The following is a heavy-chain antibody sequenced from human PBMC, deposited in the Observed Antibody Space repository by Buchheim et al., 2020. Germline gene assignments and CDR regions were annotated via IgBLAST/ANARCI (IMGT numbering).Heavy chain of an antibody. CDR2: MNPNSGNP. CDR3: ARGLEWYDILTGYYGGWFDP. V-gene: IGHV1-8*01. CDR1: GYTFTSYD. D-gene: IGHD3-9*01. Sequence: QVQLVQSGAEVKKPGASVKVSCKASGYTFTSYDINWVRQATGQGLEWMGWMNPNSGNPGYAQKFQGRVTMTRNTSISTDDMELSSLRSEDTAVYYCARGLEWYDILTGYYGGWFDPWGQGTL. J-gene: IGHJ5*02.